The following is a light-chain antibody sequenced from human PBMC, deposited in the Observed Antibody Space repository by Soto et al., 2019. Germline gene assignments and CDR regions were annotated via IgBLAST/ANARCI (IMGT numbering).Light chain of an antibody. CDR1: QSVSSSY. V-gene: IGKV3-20*01. Sequence: EIVLTQSPGTLSLSPGERATLSCRASQSVSSSYLAWYQQKPGQPPRLLIYGASSRATGIPDRFSGSGSGTDFTLTISRLEPEDFAVFYCQHYDSLPITXGQGTPLEIK. CDR3: QHYDSLPIT. J-gene: IGKJ5*01. CDR2: GAS.